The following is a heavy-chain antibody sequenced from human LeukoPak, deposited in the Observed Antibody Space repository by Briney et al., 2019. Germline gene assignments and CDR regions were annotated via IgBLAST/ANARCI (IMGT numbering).Heavy chain of an antibody. D-gene: IGHD3-10*01. V-gene: IGHV3-30*02. CDR2: LRYDGSNT. CDR1: GFTLSNYG. Sequence: GGSLRLSCVASGFTLSNYGMHWVRQAPGKGLKWVALLRYDGSNTLYADSVKGRLTISRDNSKNTLYLQMNSLRAEDTAVYYCARGYGSRSYYGMDVWGQGTTVTVSS. CDR3: ARGYGSRSYYGMDV. J-gene: IGHJ6*02.